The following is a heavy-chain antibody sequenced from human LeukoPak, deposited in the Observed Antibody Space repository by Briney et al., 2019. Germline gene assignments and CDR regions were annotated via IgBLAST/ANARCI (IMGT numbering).Heavy chain of an antibody. V-gene: IGHV1-18*01. CDR2: ISAYNGDT. J-gene: IGHJ3*02. CDR1: GYTFTSYG. D-gene: IGHD5-24*01. Sequence: GASVKVSCKASGYTFTSYGINWVRQAPGQGLEWMGWISAYNGDTNYAQKLQGRVTMTTDTSTSTAYIELRSLRSDDTAVYYCAREMATASPFDAFDIWGQGTMVTVSS. CDR3: AREMATASPFDAFDI.